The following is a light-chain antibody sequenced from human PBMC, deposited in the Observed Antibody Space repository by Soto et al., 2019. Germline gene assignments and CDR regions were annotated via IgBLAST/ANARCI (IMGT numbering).Light chain of an antibody. Sequence: QSVLTQPPSVSAAPGQKVTIFCSGSRPNIGNNYVSWYQQLPGTAPKLLIYEGIKRVSGIPDRFSGSKSGTSATLGITGLQTGDEADYYCGTWDSSLNVEVFGTGTKVTVL. V-gene: IGLV1-51*01. CDR2: EGI. J-gene: IGLJ1*01. CDR3: GTWDSSLNVEV. CDR1: RPNIGNNY.